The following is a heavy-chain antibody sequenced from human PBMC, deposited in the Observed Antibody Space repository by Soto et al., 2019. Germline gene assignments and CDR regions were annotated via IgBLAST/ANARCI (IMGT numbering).Heavy chain of an antibody. CDR3: ARGEQRFLEWLLDYYYMDV. CDR1: GGSISSYY. Sequence: SSETLSLTCIVSGGSISSYYWSWIRQPPGKGLEWIGYIYYSGSTNYNPSLKSRVTISVDTSKNQFSLKLSSVTAADTAVYYCARGEQRFLEWLLDYYYMDVWGKGTTVTVSS. D-gene: IGHD3-3*01. V-gene: IGHV4-59*01. J-gene: IGHJ6*03. CDR2: IYYSGST.